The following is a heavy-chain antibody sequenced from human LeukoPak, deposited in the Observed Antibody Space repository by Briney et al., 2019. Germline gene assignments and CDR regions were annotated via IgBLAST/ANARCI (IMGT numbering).Heavy chain of an antibody. CDR2: IYYSGST. V-gene: IGHV4-31*03. D-gene: IGHD3-22*01. CDR3: ARAYYDSSGPYYYYYMDV. Sequence: PSETLSLTCTVSGGSISSGGYYWSWIRQHPGKGLEWIGYIYYSGSTYYNPSLKSRVTILVDTSKNQFSLKLSSVTAADTAVYYCARAYYDSSGPYYYYYMDVWGKGTTVTVSS. CDR1: GGSISSGGYY. J-gene: IGHJ6*03.